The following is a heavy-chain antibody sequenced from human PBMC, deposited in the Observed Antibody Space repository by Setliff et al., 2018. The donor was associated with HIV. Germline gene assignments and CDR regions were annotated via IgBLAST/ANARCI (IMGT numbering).Heavy chain of an antibody. CDR2: IRYTGSNK. J-gene: IGHJ5*02. V-gene: IGHV3-30*02. Sequence: GESLKISCAASGFTFSSYGIHWVRQAPGKGLEWVAFIRYTGSNKYYADSVKGRFTISRDNSKNTLYLQMNSLRAEDTALYYCARSDYYDSSGYSWFDPWGQGTLVTVSS. CDR1: GFTFSSYG. CDR3: ARSDYYDSSGYSWFDP. D-gene: IGHD3-22*01.